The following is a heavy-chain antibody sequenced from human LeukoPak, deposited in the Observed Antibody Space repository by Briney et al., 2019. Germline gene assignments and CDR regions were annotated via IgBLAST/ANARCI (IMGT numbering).Heavy chain of an antibody. CDR2: ISGGGGST. CDR1: GFTFSSYA. CDR3: AKDWGLGYCSGGSCPDY. Sequence: GGSLRLSCAASGFTFSSYAMSWVRQAPGKGLEWVSAISGGGGSTDYADSVKGRFTISRDNSKSTLYLQMNSLRAEDTAVYYCAKDWGLGYCSGGSCPDYWGQGTLVTVSS. D-gene: IGHD2-15*01. V-gene: IGHV3-23*01. J-gene: IGHJ4*02.